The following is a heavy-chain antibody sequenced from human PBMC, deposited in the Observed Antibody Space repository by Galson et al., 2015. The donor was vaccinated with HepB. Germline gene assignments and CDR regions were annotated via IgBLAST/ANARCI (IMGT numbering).Heavy chain of an antibody. CDR1: GYTFSNYG. Sequence: SVKVSCKASGYTFSNYGITWVRQAPGQGLEWMGIINPSGGSTSYAQKFQGRVTMTRDTSTSTVYMELSSLRSEDTAVYYCARAHWMITFGGVMIGGYWGQGTLVTVSS. CDR2: INPSGGST. D-gene: IGHD3-16*01. CDR3: ARAHWMITFGGVMIGGY. J-gene: IGHJ4*02. V-gene: IGHV1-46*03.